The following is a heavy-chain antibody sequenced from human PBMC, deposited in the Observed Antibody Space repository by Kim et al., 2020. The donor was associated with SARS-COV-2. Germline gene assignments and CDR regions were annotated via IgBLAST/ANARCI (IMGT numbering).Heavy chain of an antibody. CDR3: AREVGYSYGYANRYYYYGMDV. J-gene: IGHJ6*02. CDR2: IYTSGST. D-gene: IGHD5-18*01. Sequence: SETLSLTCTVSGGSISSYYWSWIRQPAGKGLEWIGRIYTSGSTNYNPSLKSRVTMSVDTSKNQFSLKLSSVTAADTAVYYCAREVGYSYGYANRYYYYGMDVWGQGTTVTVSS. CDR1: GGSISSYY. V-gene: IGHV4-4*07.